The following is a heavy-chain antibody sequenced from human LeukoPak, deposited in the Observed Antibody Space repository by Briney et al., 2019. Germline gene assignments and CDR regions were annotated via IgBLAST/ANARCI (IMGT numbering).Heavy chain of an antibody. Sequence: SETLSLTCTVSGGSISSGGYYWSWIRQHPGKGLEWIGYIYYSGSTYYNPSLKSRVTISVDTSKDQFSLKLSSVTAADTAVYYCASSIPDCSGGSCPYYFDYWGQGTLVTVSS. J-gene: IGHJ4*02. V-gene: IGHV4-31*03. CDR3: ASSIPDCSGGSCPYYFDY. CDR2: IYYSGST. CDR1: GGSISSGGYY. D-gene: IGHD2-15*01.